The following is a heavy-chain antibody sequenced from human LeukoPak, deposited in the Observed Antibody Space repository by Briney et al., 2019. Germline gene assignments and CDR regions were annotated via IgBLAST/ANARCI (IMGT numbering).Heavy chain of an antibody. CDR1: GFTFGDYA. CDR2: FRSKAYGGTT. CDR3: TRDKVGYDFWSGYSDY. D-gene: IGHD3-3*01. V-gene: IGHV3-49*04. Sequence: GGSLRLSCRTSGFTFGDYAVSWVRQAPGKGLEWVGFFRSKAYGGTTDYAASVKGRFTISRDDSKSIAYLQMNSLKTEDTAVYYCTRDKVGYDFWSGYSDYWGQGTLVTVSS. J-gene: IGHJ4*02.